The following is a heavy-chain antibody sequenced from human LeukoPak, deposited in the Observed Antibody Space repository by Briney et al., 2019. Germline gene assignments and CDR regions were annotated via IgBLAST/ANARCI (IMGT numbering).Heavy chain of an antibody. V-gene: IGHV4-34*01. J-gene: IGHJ4*02. CDR3: GGDRYGSGSYSENFDY. Sequence: SETLSLTCAVYGGSFSGYYWSWIRQPPGKGLEWIGEINHSGSTNYNPSLKSRVTISVDTSKNQFSLKLSSVTAADTAVYYCGGDRYGSGSYSENFDYWGQGTLVTVSS. CDR2: INHSGST. D-gene: IGHD3-10*01. CDR1: GGSFSGYY.